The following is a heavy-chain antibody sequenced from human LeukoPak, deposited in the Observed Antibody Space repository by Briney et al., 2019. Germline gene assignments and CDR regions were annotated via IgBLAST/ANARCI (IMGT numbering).Heavy chain of an antibody. V-gene: IGHV4-59*01. Sequence: SETLSLTCAVYGGSFSGYYWSWIRQPPGKGLEWIGYIYYSRSTNYNPSLKSRVTISVDTSKNQFSLKLSSVTAADTAVYYCARFPNTYYDFWSGSQYYYYGMDVWGQGTTVTVSS. J-gene: IGHJ6*02. D-gene: IGHD3-3*01. CDR3: ARFPNTYYDFWSGSQYYYYGMDV. CDR2: IYYSRST. CDR1: GGSFSGYY.